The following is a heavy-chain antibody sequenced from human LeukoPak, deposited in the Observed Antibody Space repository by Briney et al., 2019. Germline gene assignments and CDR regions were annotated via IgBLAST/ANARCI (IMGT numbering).Heavy chain of an antibody. V-gene: IGHV3-21*01. Sequence: GGSLRLSCAASGLTFSSYSMNWVRQAPGKGLEWVSSISSSSSYIYYADSVKGRFTISRDNAKNSLYLQMNSLRAEDTAVYYCARDRPSGAAFDYWGQGTLVTISS. D-gene: IGHD3-10*01. CDR3: ARDRPSGAAFDY. CDR1: GLTFSSYS. J-gene: IGHJ4*02. CDR2: ISSSSSYI.